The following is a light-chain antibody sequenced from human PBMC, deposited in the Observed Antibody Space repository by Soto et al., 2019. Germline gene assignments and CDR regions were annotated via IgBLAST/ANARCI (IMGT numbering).Light chain of an antibody. CDR3: QQYGSSPPIT. V-gene: IGKV3-20*01. CDR1: QSVRSSY. J-gene: IGKJ5*01. Sequence: EIVLTQSPGTLSLSPGARATLSCRASQSVRSSYLAWYQQKPGQAPRLLIYGASSRATGIPDRFSGSGSGTDFTLTISRLEPEDFAVYYCQQYGSSPPITFGQGTRLEIK. CDR2: GAS.